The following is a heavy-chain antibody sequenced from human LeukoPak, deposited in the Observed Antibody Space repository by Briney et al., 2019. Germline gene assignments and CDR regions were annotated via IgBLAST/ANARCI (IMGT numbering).Heavy chain of an antibody. J-gene: IGHJ4*02. Sequence: ASVKVSCKASGYTFTGYYMHWVRQAPGQGLEWMGWINPNSGGTNYAQKFQGRVTMTRDTSISTAYMELSRLRSDDTAVCYCARAVAVAVPGPDYWGQGTLVTVSS. CDR1: GYTFTGYY. CDR2: INPNSGGT. D-gene: IGHD6-19*01. V-gene: IGHV1-2*02. CDR3: ARAVAVAVPGPDY.